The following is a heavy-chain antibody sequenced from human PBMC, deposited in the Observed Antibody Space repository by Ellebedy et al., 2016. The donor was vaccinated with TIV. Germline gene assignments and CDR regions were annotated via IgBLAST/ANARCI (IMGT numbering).Heavy chain of an antibody. CDR3: VKNRIGNHPPFDY. Sequence: PGGSLRLSCAVSGFTFSDHSMDRVRQAPGKGLEWVGRTRSKASSYSTEYAASVKGRFTISRDDSKNSLYLQMNSLKTGDTAVYFCVKNRIGNHPPFDYWGQGTLVTVSS. CDR1: GFTFSDHS. CDR2: TRSKASSYST. J-gene: IGHJ4*02. V-gene: IGHV3-72*01. D-gene: IGHD1-14*01.